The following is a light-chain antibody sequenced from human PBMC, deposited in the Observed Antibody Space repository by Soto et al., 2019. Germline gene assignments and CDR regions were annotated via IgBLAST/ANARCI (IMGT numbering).Light chain of an antibody. Sequence: EIVLTQSPGTLSLSPGERATLSCRASQSVSSSYLAWYQQKPGQAPRLLIYGASSRATGIPDRFSGSGSGTDFTLTISRLEPEDFAVYYCQQYGCSFTFGPGTKVDIK. CDR2: GAS. CDR3: QQYGCSFT. J-gene: IGKJ3*01. CDR1: QSVSSSY. V-gene: IGKV3-20*01.